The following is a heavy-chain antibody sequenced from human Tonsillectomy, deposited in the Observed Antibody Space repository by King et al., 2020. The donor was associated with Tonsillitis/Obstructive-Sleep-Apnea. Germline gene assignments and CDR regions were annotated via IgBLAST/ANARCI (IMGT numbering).Heavy chain of an antibody. V-gene: IGHV3-23*04. CDR2: ISGSGGST. D-gene: IGHD3-22*01. CDR3: AKEGYDSSGPFPPGAFDI. J-gene: IGHJ3*02. Sequence: QLVQSGEGLVQPGGSLRLSCAASGFTFSSYAMNWVRQAPGKGLEWVSGISGSGGSTYYADSVKGRFTISRDNSKNTLYLQMNSLRAEDTAVYYCAKEGYDSSGPFPPGAFDIWGQGTMVTVSS. CDR1: GFTFSSYA.